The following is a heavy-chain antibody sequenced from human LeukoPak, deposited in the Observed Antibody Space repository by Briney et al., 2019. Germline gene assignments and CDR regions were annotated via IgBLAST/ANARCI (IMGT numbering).Heavy chain of an antibody. CDR3: ARGIYDFWSGYSYFDY. J-gene: IGHJ4*02. Sequence: GGALRLSCAASGFTVNNNYMSWVRQAPGKGLEWVSLISTDYSTYYADSVKGRFTISRDNAKNSLYLQMNSLRAEDTAVYYCARGIYDFWSGYSYFDYWGQGTLVTVSS. D-gene: IGHD3-3*01. CDR2: ISTDYST. CDR1: GFTVNNNY. V-gene: IGHV3-53*01.